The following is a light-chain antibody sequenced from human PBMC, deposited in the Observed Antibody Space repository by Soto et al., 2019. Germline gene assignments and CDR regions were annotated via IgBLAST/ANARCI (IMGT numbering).Light chain of an antibody. Sequence: QSALTQPASVSGSPGQSITISCTGTSNDIGGYNFVSWYQQHPGKAPKLIIYDVSDRPSGVSNRFSGSKSGNKASLTISGLQAEDEADYYCSSYRSITTSYVFGTGTKLTVL. CDR3: SSYRSITTSYV. CDR2: DVS. J-gene: IGLJ1*01. CDR1: SNDIGGYNF. V-gene: IGLV2-14*01.